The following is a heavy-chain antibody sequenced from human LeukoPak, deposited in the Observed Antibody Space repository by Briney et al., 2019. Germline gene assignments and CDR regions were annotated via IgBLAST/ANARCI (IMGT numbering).Heavy chain of an antibody. CDR3: AKVGYAGSGSYYNPYFDY. D-gene: IGHD3-10*01. V-gene: IGHV3-23*01. CDR1: GFTFDTYA. J-gene: IGHJ4*02. Sequence: PGGSLRLSCAASGFTFDTYAINWVRQAPGKGLEWVSSISGSGYTTHYADSVKGRFTISRDNSKNTLYLQMNSLRAEDTAVYFCAKVGYAGSGSYYNPYFDYWGQGTLVTVSS. CDR2: ISGSGYTT.